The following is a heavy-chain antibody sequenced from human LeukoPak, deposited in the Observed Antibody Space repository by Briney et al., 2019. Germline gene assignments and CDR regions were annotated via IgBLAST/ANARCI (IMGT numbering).Heavy chain of an antibody. J-gene: IGHJ3*02. D-gene: IGHD2-2*01. CDR1: GGSISSGGYS. Sequence: SETLSLTCAVSGGSISSGGYSWSWIRQPPGKGLEWIGYIYHSGSIYYNPSLKSRVTISVDRSKNQFSLKLSSVTAADTAVYYCARDNVVVPATARHGDAFDIWGQGTMVTVSS. CDR2: IYHSGSI. V-gene: IGHV4-30-2*01. CDR3: ARDNVVVPATARHGDAFDI.